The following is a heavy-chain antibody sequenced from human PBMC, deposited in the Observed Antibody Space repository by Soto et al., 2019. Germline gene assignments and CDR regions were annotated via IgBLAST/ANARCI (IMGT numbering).Heavy chain of an antibody. Sequence: SETLSLTCTVSGDSISNSTYCWGWIRQSPGKGLEWIGSIYSSGSTHYNPSLKSRVTISVDSSKNQFSLQLRSVTAADTAVYYCATTNYYYYYYTMDVWGQGSKVTVSS. CDR3: ATTNYYYYYYTMDV. CDR2: IYSSGST. V-gene: IGHV4-39*01. J-gene: IGHJ6*02. CDR1: GDSISNSTYC.